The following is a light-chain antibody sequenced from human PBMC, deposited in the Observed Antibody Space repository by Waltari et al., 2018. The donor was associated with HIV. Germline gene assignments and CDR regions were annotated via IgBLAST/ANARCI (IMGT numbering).Light chain of an antibody. J-gene: IGLJ3*02. CDR3: QSYDTKTHWV. V-gene: IGLV6-57*01. Sequence: NFMLTQPHSVSGSAGKTVTISCTRDSGSCGSNHVQCFQQRPGSSPRTLIFEDNQRPSGVSDRFSASIDSSSNAASLTISGLKTEDEGHYYCQSYDTKTHWVFGGGSKLTVL. CDR1: SGSCGSNH. CDR2: EDN.